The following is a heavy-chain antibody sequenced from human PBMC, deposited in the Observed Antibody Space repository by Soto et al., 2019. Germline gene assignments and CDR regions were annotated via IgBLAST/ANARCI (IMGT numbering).Heavy chain of an antibody. CDR1: GFTFSSYG. J-gene: IGHJ3*02. CDR3: AKMGGDGYTRAHNAFDI. Sequence: PGGSLRLSCAASGFTFSSYGMHWVRQAPGKGLEWVAVISYDGSNKYYADSVKGRFTISRDNSKNTLYLQMNSLRAEDTAVYYCAKMGGDGYTRAHNAFDIWGQGTMVTVSS. D-gene: IGHD5-12*01. CDR2: ISYDGSNK. V-gene: IGHV3-30*18.